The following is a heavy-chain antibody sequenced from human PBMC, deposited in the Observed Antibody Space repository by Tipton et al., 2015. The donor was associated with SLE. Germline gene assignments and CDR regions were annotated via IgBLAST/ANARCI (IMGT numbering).Heavy chain of an antibody. V-gene: IGHV4-31*03. CDR2: IHDSGAT. CDR1: GGSIRGGDYY. Sequence: TLSLTCTVPGGSIRGGDYYWSWIRQHPGKGLEWIGYIHDSGATFYNPSLRSRSAISVDTSQNQFSLRLTSVTAADTAVYYCARHLGASFDFWGQGILVTVSS. J-gene: IGHJ4*02. CDR3: ARHLGASFDF.